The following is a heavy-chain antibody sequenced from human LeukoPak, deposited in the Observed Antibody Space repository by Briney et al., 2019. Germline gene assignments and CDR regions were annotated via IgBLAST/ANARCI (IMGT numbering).Heavy chain of an antibody. CDR1: GDSFTNYY. J-gene: IGHJ3*02. V-gene: IGHV4-59*01. Sequence: SETLSLTCSVSGDSFTNYYWSWLRQTPGKGLEWIGYIYYFGSTDYNPSLISRVTISLDTSKKQFSLQLSSVTAADTGVYYCARDYYDSDGFHRTFDIWGQGTMVTVSS. CDR3: ARDYYDSDGFHRTFDI. D-gene: IGHD3-22*01. CDR2: IYYFGST.